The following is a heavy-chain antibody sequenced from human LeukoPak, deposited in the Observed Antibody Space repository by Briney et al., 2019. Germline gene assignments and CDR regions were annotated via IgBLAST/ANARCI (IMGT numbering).Heavy chain of an antibody. J-gene: IGHJ3*02. V-gene: IGHV4-59*01. CDR1: GVSMSGSF. Sequence: SETLSLTCSVSGVSMSGSFWSWVRQPPGKGLEWIAYIYDSGIANYNPSLKSRVTISADMSKNHFSLKLSSVTAADTAVYYCAGWQNGGALDIWGQGTLVTVSS. CDR2: IYDSGIA. D-gene: IGHD3-10*01. CDR3: AGWQNGGALDI.